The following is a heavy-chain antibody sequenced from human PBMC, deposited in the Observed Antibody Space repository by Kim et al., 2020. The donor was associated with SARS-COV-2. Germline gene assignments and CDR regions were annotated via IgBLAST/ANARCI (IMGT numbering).Heavy chain of an antibody. J-gene: IGHJ4*02. CDR1: GYSFTSYW. Sequence: GESLQISCKGSGYSFTSYWIGWVRQMPGKGLEWMGIIYPGDSDTRYSPSFQGQVTISADKSISTAYLQWSSLKASDTAMYYCARLSSGDYVGHYSFDYWGQGTLVTVSS. CDR2: IYPGDSDT. D-gene: IGHD4-17*01. CDR3: ARLSSGDYVGHYSFDY. V-gene: IGHV5-51*01.